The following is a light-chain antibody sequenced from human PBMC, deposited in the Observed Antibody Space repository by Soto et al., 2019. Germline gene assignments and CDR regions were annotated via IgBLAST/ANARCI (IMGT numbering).Light chain of an antibody. CDR3: QQYNSWPPIT. J-gene: IGKJ5*01. Sequence: EIVLTQSPGTLSLSPGERATLSCRASQRVSSSYLAWYQQKPGQAPRLLIQGASSRATGIPDRFSGSGSGTDFTLTINRLEPEDFAVYYCQQYNSWPPITFGQGTRLEIK. CDR2: GAS. V-gene: IGKV3-20*01. CDR1: QRVSSSY.